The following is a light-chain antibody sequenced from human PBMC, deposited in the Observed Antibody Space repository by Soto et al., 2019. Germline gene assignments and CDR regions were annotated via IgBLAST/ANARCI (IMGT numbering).Light chain of an antibody. CDR1: NSDVGGYDY. V-gene: IGLV2-11*01. J-gene: IGLJ1*01. CDR2: DVT. Sequence: QSALTQPRSVSGSPGQAVTFSCTGTNSDVGGYDYVSWYQQLPGEAPKLIIYDVTKRPSGVPNRFSGSKSSNTASLTISGLQAEDEADYFCSSFAGSYTHVFGSGTKLTVL. CDR3: SSFAGSYTHV.